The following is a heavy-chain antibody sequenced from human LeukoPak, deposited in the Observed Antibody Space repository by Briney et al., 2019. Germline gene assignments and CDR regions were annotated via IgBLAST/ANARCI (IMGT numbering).Heavy chain of an antibody. CDR1: GFTFSSYS. V-gene: IGHV3-21*01. Sequence: GSLRLSCAASGFTFSSYSVNWVRQAPGKGLEWVSSISERSSYIYYADSMKGRFTISRDNAKNSLYLQMNSLRAEDTAVYYCARSTRRQNDAFGIWGQGTVVTVSS. CDR2: ISERSSYI. CDR3: ARSTRRQNDAFGI. J-gene: IGHJ3*02.